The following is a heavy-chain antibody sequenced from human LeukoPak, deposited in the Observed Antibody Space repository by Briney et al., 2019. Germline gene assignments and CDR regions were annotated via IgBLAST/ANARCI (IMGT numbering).Heavy chain of an antibody. D-gene: IGHD6-19*01. CDR3: ARGNGWFAY. J-gene: IGHJ4*02. V-gene: IGHV4-59*01. CDR2: IYYSGST. CDR1: GGSISNYY. Sequence: PSETLSLTCTVSGGSISNYYWTWIRQPPGQGLEWIGYIYYSGSTTYNPSLKSRVTISIDTSKNQFSLKLTSVTAADTAVYYCARGNGWFAYWGQGSLVTVSS.